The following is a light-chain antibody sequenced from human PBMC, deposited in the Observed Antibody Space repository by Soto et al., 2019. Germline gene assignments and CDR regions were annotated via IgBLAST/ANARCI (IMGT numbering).Light chain of an antibody. Sequence: EIVLTQSPATLSLSPGERATLSCRASRSVSSYLAWYQQNPGQAPRLLIYDASNRATGIPARFSGSGSGTDFTLTISSLEPEDFAVYYCQQRSNWPPSITFGQGTRLEIK. CDR3: QQRSNWPPSIT. V-gene: IGKV3-11*01. CDR1: RSVSSY. CDR2: DAS. J-gene: IGKJ5*01.